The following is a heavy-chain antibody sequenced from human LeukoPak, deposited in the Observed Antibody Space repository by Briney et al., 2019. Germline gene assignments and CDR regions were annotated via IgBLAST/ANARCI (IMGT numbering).Heavy chain of an antibody. V-gene: IGHV3-23*01. CDR2: IDGNGSST. D-gene: IGHD3-10*01. J-gene: IGHJ4*02. CDR1: GFTFSSYA. Sequence: PGGSLRLSCAASGFTFSSYAMSWVRQAPGKGLEWVSFIDGNGSSTYYAASVKGRFTISRDNSKKTLYLQMNSLRAEDTAVYYCAKRFGEVEFDYWGQGTLVTVSP. CDR3: AKRFGEVEFDY.